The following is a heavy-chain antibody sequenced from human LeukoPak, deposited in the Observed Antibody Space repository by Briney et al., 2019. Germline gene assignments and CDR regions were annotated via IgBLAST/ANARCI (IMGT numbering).Heavy chain of an antibody. CDR3: ARGPTRDYYDSSGPFDY. D-gene: IGHD3-22*01. CDR2: IIPIFGTA. J-gene: IGHJ4*02. CDR1: GGTFSSYA. Sequence: SVKVSCKASGGTFSSYAISWVRQAPGQGLEWMGGIIPIFGTANYAQKFQGRVTITADESTSTAYMELSSLRSEDTAVYYCARGPTRDYYDSSGPFDYWGQGTLVTVSS. V-gene: IGHV1-69*13.